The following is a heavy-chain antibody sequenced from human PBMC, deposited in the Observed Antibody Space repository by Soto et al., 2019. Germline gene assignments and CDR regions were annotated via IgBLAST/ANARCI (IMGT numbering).Heavy chain of an antibody. CDR3: ARGGGYDFRSSQAPPIDV. V-gene: IGHV4-59*01. J-gene: IGHJ6*02. Sequence: SETLSLTCNVSGGSISDFYWSWIRQSPGKRLEWIGYLYYTGSTNYNPALKSRVTISLDTSKNQFSLKVRSVTTADTAVYYCARGGGYDFRSSQAPPIDVWGQGTTVT. D-gene: IGHD3-3*01. CDR2: LYYTGST. CDR1: GGSISDFY.